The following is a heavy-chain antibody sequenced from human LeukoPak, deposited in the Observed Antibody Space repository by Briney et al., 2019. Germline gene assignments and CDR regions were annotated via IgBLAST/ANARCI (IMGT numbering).Heavy chain of an antibody. V-gene: IGHV3-30*03. CDR3: ARPSRKFYGSGTYLSFDY. D-gene: IGHD3-10*01. Sequence: GGSLSLSCAAPGFTFSIYGMHWVRQAPGKGLEWVAVMANDAKTTYYADSVKGRFTISRDNSKDTLYLQMNSLKAEDTAVYYCARPSRKFYGSGTYLSFDYWGQGTLVTVSS. CDR1: GFTFSIYG. CDR2: MANDAKTT. J-gene: IGHJ4*02.